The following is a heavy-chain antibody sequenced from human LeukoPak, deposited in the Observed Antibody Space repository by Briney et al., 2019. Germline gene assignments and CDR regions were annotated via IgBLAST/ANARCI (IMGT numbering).Heavy chain of an antibody. Sequence: SETLSLTCAVYGGSFSGYYWNWIRQPPGKELEWIGYIYYTGNTNYNPSLKSRVTISLDTSKNLFSLKLSSVTAADTAVYYCAREESQYRAFDIWGQGTMVTVSS. CDR3: AREESQYRAFDI. D-gene: IGHD5-12*01. J-gene: IGHJ3*02. CDR1: GGSFSGYY. V-gene: IGHV4-59*01. CDR2: IYYTGNT.